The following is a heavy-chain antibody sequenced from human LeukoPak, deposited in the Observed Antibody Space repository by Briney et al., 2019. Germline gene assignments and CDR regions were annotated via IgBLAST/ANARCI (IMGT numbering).Heavy chain of an antibody. CDR1: GGSISSHNW. CDR2: IYHSGGT. J-gene: IGHJ4*02. V-gene: IGHV4-4*02. CDR3: ALEMATISE. D-gene: IGHD5-24*01. Sequence: SGTLSLTCAVSGGSISSHNWWSWVRQPPGRGLEWIGEIYHSGGTNYNPSLKSRVTISVDTSKNQFSLKLSSVTAADTAVYYCALEMATISEWGQGTLVTVSS.